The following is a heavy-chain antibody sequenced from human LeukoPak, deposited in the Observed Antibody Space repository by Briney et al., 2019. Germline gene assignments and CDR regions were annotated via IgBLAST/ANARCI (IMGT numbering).Heavy chain of an antibody. D-gene: IGHD3-3*01. J-gene: IGHJ4*02. CDR3: AREEWSPGGSYIDY. V-gene: IGHV4-59*11. CDR2: IYYSGST. CDR1: GGSISSHY. Sequence: SETLSLTYTVSGGSISSHYWSWIRQPPGKGLEWIGYIYYSGSTNYNPSLKSRVTISVDTSKNQFSLKLSSVTAADTAVYYCAREEWSPGGSYIDYWGQGTLVTVSS.